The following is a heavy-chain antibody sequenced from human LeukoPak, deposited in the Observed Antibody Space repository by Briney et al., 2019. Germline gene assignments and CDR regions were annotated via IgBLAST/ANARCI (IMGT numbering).Heavy chain of an antibody. Sequence: GGSLRLSCAASGFSFSNYNMNWVRQAPGKGLEWVSSITGSSGYIYYADSVKGRFTTFRDNAKNSLYLQMNSLRAEDTAVYYCVRVRAFGVVIGMDVWGKGTTVTVSS. J-gene: IGHJ6*03. V-gene: IGHV3-21*06. CDR1: GFSFSNYN. CDR2: ITGSSGYI. D-gene: IGHD3-3*01. CDR3: VRVRAFGVVIGMDV.